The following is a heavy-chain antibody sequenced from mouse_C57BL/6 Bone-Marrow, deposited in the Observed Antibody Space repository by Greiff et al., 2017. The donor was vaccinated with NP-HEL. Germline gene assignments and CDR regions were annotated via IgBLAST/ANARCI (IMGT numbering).Heavy chain of an antibody. D-gene: IGHD1-1*01. Sequence: QVQLQQSGAELARPGASVKLSCKASGYTFTSYGISWVKQRPGQGLEWIGEIYPRSGNTYYNEKFKGKATLTADKSSSTAYMELRSLTSEDSAVYFCARGYCYGSSLDYWGQGTTLTVSS. J-gene: IGHJ2*01. CDR2: IYPRSGNT. V-gene: IGHV1-81*01. CDR3: ARGYCYGSSLDY. CDR1: GYTFTSYG.